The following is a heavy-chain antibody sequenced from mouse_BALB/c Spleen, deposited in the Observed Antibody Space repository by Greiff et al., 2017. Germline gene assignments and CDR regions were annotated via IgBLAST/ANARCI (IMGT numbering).Heavy chain of an antibody. V-gene: IGHV5-9-4*01. CDR1: GFTSSSYA. J-gene: IGHJ2*01. Sequence: EVMLVESGGGLVKPGGSLKLSCAASGFTSSSYAMSWVRQSPEKRLEWVAEISSGGSYTYYPDTVTGRFTISRDNAKNTLYLEMSSLRSEDTAMYYCARGGQGSSGYDYWGQGTTLTVSS. CDR2: ISSGGSYT. CDR3: ARGGQGSSGYDY. D-gene: IGHD3-1*01.